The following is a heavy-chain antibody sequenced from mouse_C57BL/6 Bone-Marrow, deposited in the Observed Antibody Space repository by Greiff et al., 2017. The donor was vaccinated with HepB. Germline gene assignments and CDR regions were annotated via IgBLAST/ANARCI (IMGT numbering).Heavy chain of an antibody. J-gene: IGHJ3*01. D-gene: IGHD1-1*01. Sequence: VQLQQPGAELVKPGASVKMSCKASGYTFTSYWITWVKQRPGQGLEWIGDIYPGSGSTNYNEKFKSKATLTVDTASSTAYMQLSSLTSEDSAVYYCARGRIYYYGSSYGWFAYWGQGTLVTVSA. V-gene: IGHV1-55*01. CDR1: GYTFTSYW. CDR2: IYPGSGST. CDR3: ARGRIYYYGSSYGWFAY.